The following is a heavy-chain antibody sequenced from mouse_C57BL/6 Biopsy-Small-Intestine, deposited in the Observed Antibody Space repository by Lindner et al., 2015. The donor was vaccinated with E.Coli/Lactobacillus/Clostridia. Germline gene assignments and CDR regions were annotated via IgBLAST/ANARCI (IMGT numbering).Heavy chain of an antibody. Sequence: SVKVSCKASGYIFSAYYMHWVRQAPGQGLEWMGWINPNSGYTSYAQKFRGRVTMTKDTFINTAYMELNSLTSDDTAVYYCARDGTMSARYYYYMDVWGKGTTVTVSS. CDR3: ARDGTMSARYYYYMDV. CDR1: GYIFSAYY. J-gene: IGHJ1*03. D-gene: IGHD1-1*02. V-gene: IGHV14-4*02. CDR2: INPNSGYT.